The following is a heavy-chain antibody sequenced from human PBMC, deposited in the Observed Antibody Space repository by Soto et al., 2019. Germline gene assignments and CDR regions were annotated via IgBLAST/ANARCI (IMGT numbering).Heavy chain of an antibody. V-gene: IGHV3-33*01. CDR1: GFTFSTYG. Sequence: GGSLRLSCEASGFTFSTYGMHWVRQAPGKGLQWVAVIWYDGTNTYYGDSVKGRFTISRDNSKNTLYLQMNNLRAEDTAVYYCAREVVGATYAFDIWGQGTMVTVSS. J-gene: IGHJ3*02. CDR3: AREVVGATYAFDI. D-gene: IGHD1-26*01. CDR2: IWYDGTNT.